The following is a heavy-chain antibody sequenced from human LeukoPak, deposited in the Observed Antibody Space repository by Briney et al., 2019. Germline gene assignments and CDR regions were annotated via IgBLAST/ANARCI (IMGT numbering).Heavy chain of an antibody. V-gene: IGHV4-34*01. J-gene: IGHJ4*02. CDR1: GGSFSGYY. Sequence: SETLSLTCAVYGGSFSGYYWSWIRQPPGKGLEWIGEINHSGSTNYNPSLKSRVTISVDTSKNQFSLKLSSVTAADTAVYYCARVPTYSRSWYGGYYWGQGTLVTVSS. CDR3: ARVPTYSRSWYGGYY. CDR2: INHSGST. D-gene: IGHD6-13*01.